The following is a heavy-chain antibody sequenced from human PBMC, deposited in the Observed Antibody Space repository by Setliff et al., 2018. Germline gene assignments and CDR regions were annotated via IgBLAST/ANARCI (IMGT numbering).Heavy chain of an antibody. Sequence: GGSLRLSCAASGFTFSTHSMNWVRQAPGKGLEWVSSISRSSTYIYYADSMKGRFTISRDNAKNSLYLQMNSLKAEDTAVYYCTTYPVQCSSTTCYAFDIWGQGTMVTVSS. D-gene: IGHD2-2*01. CDR3: TTYPVQCSSTTCYAFDI. J-gene: IGHJ3*02. CDR1: GFTFSTHS. V-gene: IGHV3-21*04. CDR2: ISRSSTYI.